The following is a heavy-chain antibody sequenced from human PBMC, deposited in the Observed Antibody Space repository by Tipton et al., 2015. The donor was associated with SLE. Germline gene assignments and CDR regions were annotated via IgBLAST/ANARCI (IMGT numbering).Heavy chain of an antibody. Sequence: TLSLTCIISGDSISTHYWMWIRQPPGRGLEWIGYIYFTGTTNYNPSLKSRVTISVDTSKNQFSLNLISVTAADTAVYYCARDGFGIAGAGGFDYWGQGTLVTVSS. D-gene: IGHD6-13*01. V-gene: IGHV4-59*11. CDR2: IYFTGTT. CDR3: ARDGFGIAGAGGFDY. J-gene: IGHJ4*02. CDR1: GDSISTHY.